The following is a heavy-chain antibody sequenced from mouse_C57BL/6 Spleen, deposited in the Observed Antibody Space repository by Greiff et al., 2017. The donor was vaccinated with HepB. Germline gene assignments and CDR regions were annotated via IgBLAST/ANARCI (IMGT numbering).Heavy chain of an antibody. CDR2: IDPSDSET. J-gene: IGHJ1*03. Sequence: QVQLQQPGAELVRPGSSVKLSCKASGYTFTSYWMHWVKQRPIQGLEWIGNIDPSDSETHYNQKFKDKATLTVDKSSSTAYMQLSSLTSEDSAVYYCARQDYYGSSYGYFDVWGTGTTVTVSS. CDR3: ARQDYYGSSYGYFDV. D-gene: IGHD1-1*01. V-gene: IGHV1-52*01. CDR1: GYTFTSYW.